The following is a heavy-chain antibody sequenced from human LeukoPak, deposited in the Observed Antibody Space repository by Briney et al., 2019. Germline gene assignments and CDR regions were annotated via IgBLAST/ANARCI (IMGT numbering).Heavy chain of an antibody. J-gene: IGHJ2*01. CDR3: ARGTVAPSYWYFDL. V-gene: IGHV4-59*01. Sequence: SETLSLTCTVSGGSISSYYWSWIRQPPGKGLEWIGYIYYSGSTNYNPSLKSRVTISVDTSKNQFSLKLSSVTAADTAVYYCARGTVAPSYWYFDLWGRGTPVTVSS. CDR2: IYYSGST. D-gene: IGHD6-19*01. CDR1: GGSISSYY.